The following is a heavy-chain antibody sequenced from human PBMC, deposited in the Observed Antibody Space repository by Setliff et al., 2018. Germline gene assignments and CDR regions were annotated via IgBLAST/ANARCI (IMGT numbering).Heavy chain of an antibody. CDR2: IYIDGSA. Sequence: SETLSLTCTVSGGSISSYYWSWIRQPAGKGLERIGHIYIDGSANYNPSLKSRVTMSIDTSKNQFSLKLNSVTAADMAVYYCAREQWLDPPGYYYMDVWAKGTTVTVS. V-gene: IGHV4-4*07. D-gene: IGHD6-19*01. CDR1: GGSISSYY. J-gene: IGHJ6*03. CDR3: AREQWLDPPGYYYMDV.